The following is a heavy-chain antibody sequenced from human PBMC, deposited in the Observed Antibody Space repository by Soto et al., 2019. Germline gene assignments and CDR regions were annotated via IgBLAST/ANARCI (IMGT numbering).Heavy chain of an antibody. CDR3: ATERVGTTAPCGEFAYDHYYGMDV. D-gene: IGHD1-26*01. CDR2: TDTSGGST. V-gene: IGHV3-23*01. CDR1: GFTFRTYA. J-gene: IGHJ6*02. Sequence: GGFRRLACGACGFTFRTYAMIWVRQRPGRGVEGVSATDTSGGSTYYADSVQGRFTVSRDNSRHTLHLQMHGLTAEDTAMSQSATERVGTTAPCGEFAYDHYYGMDVWGQGTTVSDSS.